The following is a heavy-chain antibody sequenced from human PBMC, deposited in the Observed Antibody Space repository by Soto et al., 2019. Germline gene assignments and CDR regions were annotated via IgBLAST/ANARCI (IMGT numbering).Heavy chain of an antibody. CDR1: GGTFSSYT. V-gene: IGHV1-69*04. D-gene: IGHD3-22*01. CDR2: IIPILGIA. J-gene: IGHJ5*02. CDR3: AREGSTNYYDSSGYYTGSWFDP. Sequence: GASLKVSCKASGGTFSSYTISWVRQAPGQGLEWMGRIIPILGIANYAQKFQGRVTITADKSTSTAYMELSSLRSEDTAVYYCAREGSTNYYDSSGYYTGSWFDPWGQGTLVTVSS.